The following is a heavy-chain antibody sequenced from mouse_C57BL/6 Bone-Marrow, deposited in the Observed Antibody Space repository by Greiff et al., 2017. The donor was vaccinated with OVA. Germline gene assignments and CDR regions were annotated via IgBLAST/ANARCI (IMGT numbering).Heavy chain of an antibody. D-gene: IGHD2-3*01. Sequence: EVQLQQSGAELVKPGASVKLSCTASGFNIKDYYMHWVKQRTEQGLEWIGRIDPEDGETKYAPQFQGKATITADTSSNTAYLQLSSLTSEDTAVYYCAYIYDGYYGWFAYWGQGTLVTVSA. CDR2: IDPEDGET. CDR3: AYIYDGYYGWFAY. J-gene: IGHJ3*01. V-gene: IGHV14-2*01. CDR1: GFNIKDYY.